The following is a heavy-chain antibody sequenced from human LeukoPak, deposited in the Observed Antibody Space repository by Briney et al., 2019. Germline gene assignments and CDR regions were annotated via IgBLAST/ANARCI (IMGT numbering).Heavy chain of an antibody. V-gene: IGHV3-7*01. CDR3: ARGGFYYDSRGYYSFFDY. D-gene: IGHD3-22*01. CDR1: GFIFSSYW. J-gene: IGHJ4*02. CDR2: IKQDGSEK. Sequence: GGSLRLSSAASGFIFSSYWMSWVRQAPGKGLEWVANIKQDGSEKYYVDSVKGRFTISRDNAKNSLYLQMNSLRAEDTAVYYCARGGFYYDSRGYYSFFDYWGQGTLVTVSS.